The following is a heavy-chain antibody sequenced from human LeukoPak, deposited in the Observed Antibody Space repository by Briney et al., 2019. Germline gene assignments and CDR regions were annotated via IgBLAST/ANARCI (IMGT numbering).Heavy chain of an antibody. J-gene: IGHJ4*02. CDR2: IYSGGRT. D-gene: IGHD3-22*01. Sequence: GGSLRLSWAASGFTVSSNYMSWVRQGRGEGLEWVSVIYSGGRTYYPDSVNGRFTLSRDNSKNTLYLQMNSLRAEDTAVYYCARALPDYYYDSSGYYQYYFDYWGQGTLVTVSS. CDR3: ARALPDYYYDSSGYYQYYFDY. CDR1: GFTVSSNY. V-gene: IGHV3-53*01.